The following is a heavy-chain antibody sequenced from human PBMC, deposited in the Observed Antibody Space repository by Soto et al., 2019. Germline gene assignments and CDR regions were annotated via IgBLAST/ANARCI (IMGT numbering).Heavy chain of an antibody. J-gene: IGHJ6*02. CDR2: IYHSGST. Sequence: SETLSLTCAVSSYSISSGYYWGWIRQPPGKGLEWIGSIYHSGSTYYNPSLKSRVTIPVDTSKNQFSLKLSSVTAADTAVYYCARVGEGYYGSGSYYNFDYGMDVWGQGTTVTVSS. CDR1: SYSISSGYY. V-gene: IGHV4-38-2*01. CDR3: ARVGEGYYGSGSYYNFDYGMDV. D-gene: IGHD3-10*01.